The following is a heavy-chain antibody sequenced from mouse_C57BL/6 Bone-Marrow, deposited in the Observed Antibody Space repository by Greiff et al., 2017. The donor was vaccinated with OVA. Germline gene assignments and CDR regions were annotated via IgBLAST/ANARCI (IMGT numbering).Heavy chain of an antibody. D-gene: IGHD2-9*01. V-gene: IGHV5-4*01. CDR2: ISDGGSYT. Sequence: EVQVVESGGGLVKPGGSLKLSCAASGFTFSSYAMSWVRQTPEKRLEWVATISDGGSYTYYPDNVKGRFTISRDNAKNNLSLQMSHLKSEDAARYYCARDPTYYGYDGGYFEVWGTGTTVTVSS. CDR1: GFTFSSYA. J-gene: IGHJ1*03. CDR3: ARDPTYYGYDGGYFEV.